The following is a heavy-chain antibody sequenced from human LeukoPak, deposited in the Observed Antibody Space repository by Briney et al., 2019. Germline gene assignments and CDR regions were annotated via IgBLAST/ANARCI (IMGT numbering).Heavy chain of an antibody. Sequence: GGSLRLSCAASGFTFSSYAMHWVRQAPGKGLEYVSTISSNGGSTYYANSVKGRFTISRDNSKNTLYLQMGSLRAEDTAVYYCARSLVVGATYPYHWGQGTLVTVSS. CDR3: ARSLVVGATYPYH. CDR2: ISSNGGST. D-gene: IGHD1-26*01. CDR1: GFTFSSYA. V-gene: IGHV3-64*01. J-gene: IGHJ5*02.